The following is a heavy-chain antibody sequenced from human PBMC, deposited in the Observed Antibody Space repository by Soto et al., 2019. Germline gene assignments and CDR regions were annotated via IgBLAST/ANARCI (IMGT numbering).Heavy chain of an antibody. CDR2: ISVYSGPI. CDR3: VRGGRGYTKDDVFDE. D-gene: IGHD2-2*02. V-gene: IGHV3-21*01. Sequence: TGGSLRLSCVDSGFTLSSCSMNWVRQAPGKGLEWVSSISVYSGPIFYADSVRGRFTISRDNAKNSLYLQMNSLRAGDTAMYYCVRGGRGYTKDDVFDEWGQGTMVTVSS. J-gene: IGHJ3*01. CDR1: GFTLSSCS.